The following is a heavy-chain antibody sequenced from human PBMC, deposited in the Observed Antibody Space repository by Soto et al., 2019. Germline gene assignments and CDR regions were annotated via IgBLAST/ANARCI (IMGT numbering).Heavy chain of an antibody. V-gene: IGHV3-23*01. J-gene: IGHJ6*02. CDR1: GFIFSTYS. CDR3: VREPDV. Sequence: GGSLRLSCEASGFIFSTYSMTWVRQGPGKGLEWVAAVSPSGDTTHYADSLKGRLTIPRDNSKNTVSLQMNSLSADDTGLYYCVREPDVWGQGISVTVSS. CDR2: VSPSGDTT.